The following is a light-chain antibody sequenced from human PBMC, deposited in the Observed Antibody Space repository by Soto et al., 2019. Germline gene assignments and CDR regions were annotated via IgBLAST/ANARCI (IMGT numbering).Light chain of an antibody. J-gene: IGKJ2*01. V-gene: IGKV3-20*01. CDR3: QQYGRSPFT. CDR2: GAS. CDR1: QRITNNF. Sequence: EIVLTQSPVTLSLSPGERATLSCRASQRITNNFLAWFQQKPGLAPRLLIYGASTRASGIPDRFSGSGSGTDFALTISRLEPEDFAVYYCQQYGRSPFTFGXGTKXQXK.